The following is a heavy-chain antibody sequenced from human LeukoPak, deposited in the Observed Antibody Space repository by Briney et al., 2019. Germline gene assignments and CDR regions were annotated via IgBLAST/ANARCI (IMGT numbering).Heavy chain of an antibody. CDR3: AKEASTVTTVYYYYYYGMDV. V-gene: IGHV3-30*18. Sequence: GRSLRLSCAASGFTFSSYGMHWVRQAPGKGLEWVAVISYDGSNKYYADSVKGRFTISRDNSKNTLYLQMYSLRAEDTAVYYCAKEASTVTTVYYYYYYGMDVWGQGTTVTVSS. CDR1: GFTFSSYG. D-gene: IGHD4-17*01. J-gene: IGHJ6*02. CDR2: ISYDGSNK.